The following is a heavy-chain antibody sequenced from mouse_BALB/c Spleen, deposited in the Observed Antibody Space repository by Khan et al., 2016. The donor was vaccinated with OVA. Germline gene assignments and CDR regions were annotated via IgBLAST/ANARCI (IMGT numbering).Heavy chain of an antibody. CDR2: ISSLAYSI. CDR1: GFTFSDYG. V-gene: IGHV5-15*02. Sequence: EVELVESGGGLVQPGGSRKLSCAASGFTFSDYGLAWVRQAPGKGPEWVAFISSLAYSIYYADTVTGRFTISRENAKNTLCLEMSSLRSEDSAMYYCASSWAMDYWGQGTSVTVSS. J-gene: IGHJ4*01. CDR3: ASSWAMDY.